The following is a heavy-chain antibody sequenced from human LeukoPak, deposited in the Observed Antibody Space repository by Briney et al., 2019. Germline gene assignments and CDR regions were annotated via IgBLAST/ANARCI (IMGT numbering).Heavy chain of an antibody. D-gene: IGHD3-9*01. Sequence: TGGSLRLSCAASGFTFSSYAMNWVRQAPGKGLEWVSSLRGSGDYTYYADYVKGRFTISRDNSKNTLYLQMNSLRAEDTAVYYCAKTTGYYSSSPLDYWGQGTLVTVSS. CDR1: GFTFSSYA. CDR3: AKTTGYYSSSPLDY. J-gene: IGHJ4*02. V-gene: IGHV3-23*01. CDR2: LRGSGDYT.